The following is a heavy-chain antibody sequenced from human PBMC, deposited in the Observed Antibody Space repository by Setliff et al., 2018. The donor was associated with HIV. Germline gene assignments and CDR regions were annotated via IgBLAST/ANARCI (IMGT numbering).Heavy chain of an antibody. D-gene: IGHD2-21*02. CDR2: IFPGDSKM. J-gene: IGHJ4*02. CDR3: ARGIAALTASFDY. CDR1: GYSFTSYW. V-gene: IGHV5-51*01. Sequence: GESLKISCKGSGYSFTSYWIAWVRQKPGKGLEWMGIIFPGDSKMHYSPSFQGRVTLSVDKSISTAYLQWSSLRTSDSGMYYCARGIAALTASFDYWGQGSLVTVSS.